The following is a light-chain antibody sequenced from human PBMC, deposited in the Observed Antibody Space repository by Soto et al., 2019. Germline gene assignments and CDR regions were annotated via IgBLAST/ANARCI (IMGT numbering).Light chain of an antibody. CDR2: DAS. CDR1: QRVRSNY. J-gene: IGKJ4*01. V-gene: IGKV3-20*01. Sequence: EIVLTQSPDTLSLSPGERATLSCRASQRVRSNYLAWYQQKPGQAPRFLIYDASSRATGIPDRFSGSGSGTDFTLTISRLDPEDFAVYYWQQYGSSPLTFGRGTKVEIK. CDR3: QQYGSSPLT.